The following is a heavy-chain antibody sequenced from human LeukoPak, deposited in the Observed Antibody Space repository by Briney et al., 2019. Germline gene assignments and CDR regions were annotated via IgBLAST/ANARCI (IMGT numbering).Heavy chain of an antibody. D-gene: IGHD2-2*01. Sequence: ASVKVSCKASGYTFTGYYMHWVRQAPGQGLEWMGWINPNSGGTNYAQKFQGRVTRTRDTSISTAYMELSRLRSDDTAVYYCARGYCSSTSCQDYFDYWGQGTLVTVSS. J-gene: IGHJ4*02. V-gene: IGHV1-2*02. CDR2: INPNSGGT. CDR1: GYTFTGYY. CDR3: ARGYCSSTSCQDYFDY.